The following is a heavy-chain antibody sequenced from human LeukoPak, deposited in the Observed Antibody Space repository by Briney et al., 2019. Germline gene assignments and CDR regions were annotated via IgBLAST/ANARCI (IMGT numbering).Heavy chain of an antibody. D-gene: IGHD3-22*01. Sequence: PSQTLSLTCTVSGGSISSGDYYWSWLRQPPGKGLEWIGYIYYSGSTYYNPSLKSRVTISVDTSKNQFSLKLSSVTAADTAVYYCARVYYYDSSGYYPDAFDIWGQGTMVTVSS. CDR1: GGSISSGDYY. J-gene: IGHJ3*02. V-gene: IGHV4-30-4*01. CDR3: ARVYYYDSSGYYPDAFDI. CDR2: IYYSGST.